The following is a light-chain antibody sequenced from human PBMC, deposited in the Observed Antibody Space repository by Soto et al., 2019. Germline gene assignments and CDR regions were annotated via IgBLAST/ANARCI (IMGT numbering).Light chain of an antibody. CDR3: QQNYIASLWT. CDR1: QSISRY. J-gene: IGKJ1*01. V-gene: IGKV1-39*01. Sequence: DIQMTQSPSSLSASVGDRITITCLASQSISRYLNWYQHKPGKAPKLLINAASSLERGVPSRFTGGGSGTDFTLNISSLQPDDFATYYCQQNYIASLWTFGHWTKVDI. CDR2: AAS.